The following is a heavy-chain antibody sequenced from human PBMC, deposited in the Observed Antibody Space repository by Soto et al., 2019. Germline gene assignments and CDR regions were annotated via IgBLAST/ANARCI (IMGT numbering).Heavy chain of an antibody. CDR3: ARDGGNYYGSGKPYYYYGMDV. CDR2: ISYDGSNK. V-gene: IGHV3-30-3*01. CDR1: GFTFSSYA. Sequence: QVQLVESGGGVVQPGRSLRLSCAASGFTFSSYAMHWVRQAPGKGLEWVAVISYDGSNKYYADSVKGRFTTSRDNSKNTLYLQMNSLRAEDTAVYYCARDGGNYYGSGKPYYYYGMDVWGQGTTVTVSS. J-gene: IGHJ6*02. D-gene: IGHD3-10*01.